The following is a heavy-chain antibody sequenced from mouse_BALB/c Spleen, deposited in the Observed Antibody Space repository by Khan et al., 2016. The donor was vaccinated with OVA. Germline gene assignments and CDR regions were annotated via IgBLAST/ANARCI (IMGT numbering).Heavy chain of an antibody. Sequence: VQLQESGPGLVAPSQSLSITCTVSGFSLTDYGVSWIRQPPGRGLEWLGVIWGGGITYYNSALRSRLSISKDNSKSQVFLKMNSLQTDDTSMYYCAKHLILYPYYCDYWGQGTTLTVSS. CDR2: IWGGGIT. V-gene: IGHV2-6-5*01. CDR3: AKHLILYPYYCDY. J-gene: IGHJ2*01. CDR1: GFSLTDYG.